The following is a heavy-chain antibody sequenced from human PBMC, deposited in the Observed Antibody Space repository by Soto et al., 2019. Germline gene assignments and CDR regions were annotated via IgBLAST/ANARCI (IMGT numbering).Heavy chain of an antibody. CDR3: AKGFIVVVTAIRPDDNFDV. Sequence: GGSLRLSCAASGFTFNTYAMNWVRQAPGKGLEWVASISGSGGTTYYADSVKGRFTVSRDTSKNTLFLQMNSLSAEDTAVYYCAKGFIVVVTAIRPDDNFDVWGHGTMVTVSS. V-gene: IGHV3-23*01. CDR1: GFTFNTYA. D-gene: IGHD2-21*02. CDR2: ISGSGGTT. J-gene: IGHJ3*01.